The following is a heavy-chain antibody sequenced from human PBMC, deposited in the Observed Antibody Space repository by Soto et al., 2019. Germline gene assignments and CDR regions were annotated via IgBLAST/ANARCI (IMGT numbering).Heavy chain of an antibody. V-gene: IGHV1-3*01. CDR2: VNAGNGNT. J-gene: IGHJ4*02. CDR3: ARDPGGYFDWLLFDY. CDR1: GYTFTSYA. Sequence: GASVKVSCKASGYTFTSYAMHWVRQAPGQRLEWMGWVNAGNGNTKYSQKFQGRVTITRDTSASTAYMELSSLRSEDTAVYYCARDPGGYFDWLLFDYWGQGTLVTVSS. D-gene: IGHD3-9*01.